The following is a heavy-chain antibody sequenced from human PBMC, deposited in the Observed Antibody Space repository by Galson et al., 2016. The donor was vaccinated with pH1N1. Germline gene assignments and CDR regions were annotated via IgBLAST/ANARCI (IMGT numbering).Heavy chain of an antibody. D-gene: IGHD3-3*01. CDR2: ICHTGNT. J-gene: IGHJ4*02. CDR3: ARHGGLPHVALLYPIDD. Sequence: IRQAPGKGLEWVANICHTGNTYYNPSLRGRVAISIDTSRNQFSLRLSSVTAADTAVYYCARHGGLPHVALLYPIDDWGQGTLVTVSS. V-gene: IGHV4-38-2*01.